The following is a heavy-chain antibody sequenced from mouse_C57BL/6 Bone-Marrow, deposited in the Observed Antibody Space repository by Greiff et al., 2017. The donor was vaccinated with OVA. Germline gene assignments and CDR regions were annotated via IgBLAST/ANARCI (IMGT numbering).Heavy chain of an antibody. CDR2: IHPNSGST. Sequence: QVPLPQPGASLVHPGASVPLSCTASGYPFPSSWLHWVQPRPGPVLSWIGMIHPNSGSTNYNEKFKSKATLTVDKSSSTAYMQLSSLTSEDSAVYYCARRKPWFAYWGQGTLVTVSA. J-gene: IGHJ3*01. CDR3: ARRKPWFAY. CDR1: GYPFPSSW. V-gene: IGHV1-64*01.